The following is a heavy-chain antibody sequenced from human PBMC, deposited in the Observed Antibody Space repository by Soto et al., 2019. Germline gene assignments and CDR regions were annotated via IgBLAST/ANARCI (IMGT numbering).Heavy chain of an antibody. CDR1: GGSFSVYY. CDR2: INHSGST. Sequence: SDTLSLTCAVYGGSFSVYYWSWIRQPPGKGLEWIGEINHSGSTNYNPSLKSRVTISVDTSKNQFSLKLSSVTAADTAVYYCAGTTSHQWYYMAVWGKGTTVTVSS. J-gene: IGHJ6*03. D-gene: IGHD1-7*01. CDR3: AGTTSHQWYYMAV. V-gene: IGHV4-34*01.